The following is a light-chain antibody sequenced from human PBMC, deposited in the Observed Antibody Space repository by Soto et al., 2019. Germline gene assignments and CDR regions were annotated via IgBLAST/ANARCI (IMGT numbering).Light chain of an antibody. CDR3: QVWDMSGNHRV. J-gene: IGLJ1*01. CDR1: NIGTKS. CDR2: YDS. Sequence: SYELTQAPSVSVAPGKTARITCGGNNIGTKSVHWYQQKPGQAPLLVMYYDSDRPSGIPERFSGSNSGNTATLTISSVEAGDEADYYCQVWDMSGNHRVFGTGTNLTVL. V-gene: IGLV3-21*01.